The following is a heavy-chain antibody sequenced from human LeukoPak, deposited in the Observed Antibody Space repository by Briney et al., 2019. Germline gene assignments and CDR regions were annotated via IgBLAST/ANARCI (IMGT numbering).Heavy chain of an antibody. D-gene: IGHD2-2*01. V-gene: IGHV3-53*01. CDR2: IYSGGST. J-gene: IGHJ6*03. CDR3: ARGPIVVGTYYYMDV. Sequence: GGSLRLSCAASGFTVSSYYMSWVRQAPGKGLEWVSVIYSGGSTNYADSVKGRFTISRDNAKNTLYLQMNSLGVEDTAVYYCARGPIVVGTYYYMDVWGKGTTVTVSS. CDR1: GFTVSSYY.